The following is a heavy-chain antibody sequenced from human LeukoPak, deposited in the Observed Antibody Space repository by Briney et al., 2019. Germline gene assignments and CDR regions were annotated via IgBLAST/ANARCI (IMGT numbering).Heavy chain of an antibody. J-gene: IGHJ3*02. D-gene: IGHD3-10*01. CDR2: VSAYNGKT. Sequence: ASVKVSCKASGYTFTNYAMNWVRQAPGQGLEWMGWVSAYNGKTELAQKFQGRVPLATDASTSTGYVELRSPTSDDSGVYFCARGGSRSRRGDDAFDIWGQGTMVTVSS. CDR3: ARGGSRSRRGDDAFDI. V-gene: IGHV1-18*01. CDR1: GYTFTNYA.